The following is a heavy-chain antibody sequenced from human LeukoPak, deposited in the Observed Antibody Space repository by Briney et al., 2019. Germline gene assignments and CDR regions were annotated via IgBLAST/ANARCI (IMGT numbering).Heavy chain of an antibody. CDR1: GFTFSSYG. V-gene: IGHV3-30*02. D-gene: IGHD1-26*01. Sequence: GGSLRLSCAASGFTFSSYGMHWVRQAPGKGLEWVAFIRYDGSNKYYADSVKGRFTISRDNSKNTLYLQMNSLRGEDTAVYYCAKDGDTMSGTYYYDMDVWGKGTTVTIS. CDR3: AKDGDTMSGTYYYDMDV. J-gene: IGHJ6*03. CDR2: IRYDGSNK.